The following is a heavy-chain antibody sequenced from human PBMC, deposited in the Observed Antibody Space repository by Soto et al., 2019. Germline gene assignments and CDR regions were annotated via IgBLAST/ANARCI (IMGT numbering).Heavy chain of an antibody. Sequence: QVQLVESGGGVVQPGRSLRLSCAASGFTFSSYGMHWVRQAPGKGLEWVAVIWYDGSNKYYADSVKGRFTISRDNSKNTLYLQMNSLRAEDTALYYCARGGRYCGGDYYSPYFDYWGQGTLVTVSS. D-gene: IGHD2-21*02. CDR2: IWYDGSNK. V-gene: IGHV3-33*01. CDR1: GFTFSSYG. CDR3: ARGGRYCGGDYYSPYFDY. J-gene: IGHJ4*02.